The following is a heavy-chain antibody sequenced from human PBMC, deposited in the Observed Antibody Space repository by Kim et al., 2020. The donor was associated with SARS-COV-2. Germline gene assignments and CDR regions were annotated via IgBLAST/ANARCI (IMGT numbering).Heavy chain of an antibody. J-gene: IGHJ6*02. CDR3: ARGTWDDFWSGTIYYGMDV. D-gene: IGHD3-3*01. CDR2: INSDGSST. Sequence: GGSLRLSCAASGFTFSSYWMHWVRQAPGKGLVWVSRINSDGSSTSYADSVKGRFTISRDNAKNTLYLQMNSLRAEDTAVYYCARGTWDDFWSGTIYYGMDVWGQGTTVTVSS. CDR1: GFTFSSYW. V-gene: IGHV3-74*01.